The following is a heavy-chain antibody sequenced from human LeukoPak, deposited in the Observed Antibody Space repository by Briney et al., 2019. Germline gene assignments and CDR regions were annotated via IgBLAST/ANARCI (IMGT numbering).Heavy chain of an antibody. CDR2: IIPLLNTS. V-gene: IGHV1-69*05. J-gene: IGHJ4*02. D-gene: IGHD6-13*01. CDR1: GGTFRSKA. CDR3: ARGFSGSWSYFEN. Sequence: SVKVSCKASGGTFRSKAINWVRQAPGQGLEWMGGIIPLLNTSIYAQKFRGRVTIITDESATTADMELNSLRSEDTAVYFCARGFSGSWSYFENWGQGTLVTVSS.